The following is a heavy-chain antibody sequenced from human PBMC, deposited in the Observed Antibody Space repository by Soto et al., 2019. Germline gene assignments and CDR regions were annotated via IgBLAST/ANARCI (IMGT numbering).Heavy chain of an antibody. CDR1: GFTFSSYG. Sequence: SLRLSAAASGFTFSSYGMHWVRQAPGKGLEWVAVIWYDGSNKYYAYSVKGRFTISRDNSKNTLYLQMNSLGAEDTAVYYCARIPQIAVAGTRFGYFDLWGRGTLVTVSS. D-gene: IGHD6-19*01. V-gene: IGHV3-33*01. CDR3: ARIPQIAVAGTRFGYFDL. CDR2: IWYDGSNK. J-gene: IGHJ2*01.